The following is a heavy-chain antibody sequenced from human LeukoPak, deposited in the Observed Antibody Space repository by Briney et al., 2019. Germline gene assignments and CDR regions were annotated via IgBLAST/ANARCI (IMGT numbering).Heavy chain of an antibody. V-gene: IGHV1-18*01. D-gene: IGHD1-7*01. CDR1: GYTFTSYG. CDR2: ISAYNGNT. CDR3: ASGGDWNYLVTNAFDI. J-gene: IGHJ3*02. Sequence: ASVKVSCKASGYTFTSYGISWVRQAPGQGLEWMGWISAYNGNTNYAQKLQGRVTMTTDTSTSTAYMELRSLRSDDTAVYYCASGGDWNYLVTNAFDIWGQGTMVTVSS.